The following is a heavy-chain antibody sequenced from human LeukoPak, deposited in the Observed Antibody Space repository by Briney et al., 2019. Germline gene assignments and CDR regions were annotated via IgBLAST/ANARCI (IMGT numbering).Heavy chain of an antibody. D-gene: IGHD6-19*01. V-gene: IGHV1-3*01. CDR3: ARYSSGWYGIGIDY. CDR2: INAGNGNT. J-gene: IGHJ4*02. Sequence: ASVKVSCKASGYTFTSYAMHWVRQAPGQRLEWMGWINAGNGNTKYSQKFQGRVTITRDTSASAAYMELSSLRSEDTAVYYCARYSSGWYGIGIDYWGQGTLVTVSS. CDR1: GYTFTSYA.